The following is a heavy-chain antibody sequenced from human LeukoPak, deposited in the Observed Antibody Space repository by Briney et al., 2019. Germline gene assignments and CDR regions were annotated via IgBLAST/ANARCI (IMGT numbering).Heavy chain of an antibody. V-gene: IGHV2-70*04. CDR1: GFSLSTSGMR. CDR2: IDWDDDK. D-gene: IGHD3-10*01. J-gene: IGHJ5*02. Sequence: SGPALVKPTRTLTLTCTFSGFSLSTSGMRVSWIRQPPGKALEWLARIDWDDDKFYSTSLKTRLTISKDTSKNQVVLTMTNMDPVDTATYYCARVAGSGSSNWFDPWGQGTLVTVSS. CDR3: ARVAGSGSSNWFDP.